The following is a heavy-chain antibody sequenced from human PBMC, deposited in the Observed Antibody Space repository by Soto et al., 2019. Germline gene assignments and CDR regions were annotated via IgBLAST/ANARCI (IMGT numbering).Heavy chain of an antibody. D-gene: IGHD3-9*01. V-gene: IGHV3-21*01. CDR3: ARVRGTGYYYN. Sequence: GGSLRLSCAASGFTFSSYSMNWVRQAPGKGLEWVSSISSSSSYIYYADSVKGRFTISRDNAKNSLYLQMNRLRAEDTAVYYCARVRGTGYYYNWGQGTLVTVSS. J-gene: IGHJ4*02. CDR2: ISSSSSYI. CDR1: GFTFSSYS.